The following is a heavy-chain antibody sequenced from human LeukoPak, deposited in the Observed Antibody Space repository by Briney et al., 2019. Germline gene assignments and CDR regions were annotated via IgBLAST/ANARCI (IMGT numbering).Heavy chain of an antibody. CDR3: AKDGSYYYGSGSYYHYYYYSMDV. CDR1: GFTFSSYA. J-gene: IGHJ6*02. D-gene: IGHD3-10*01. V-gene: IGHV3-23*01. Sequence: GGSLRLSCAASGFTFSSYAMSWVRQAPGKGLEWVSAISGSGGSTYYADSVKGRFTISRDNSKNTLYLQMNSLRAEDTAVYYCAKDGSYYYGSGSYYHYYYYSMDVWDQGTTVTVSS. CDR2: ISGSGGST.